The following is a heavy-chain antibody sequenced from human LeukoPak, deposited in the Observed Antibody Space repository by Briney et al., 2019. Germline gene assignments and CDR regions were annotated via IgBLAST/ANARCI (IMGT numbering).Heavy chain of an antibody. V-gene: IGHV4-39*07. Sequence: SETLSLTCTVSGGSISSSSYYWGWIRQPPGKGLEWIGSIYYSGSTYYNPSLKSRVTISVDTSKNQFSLKLSSVTAADTAVYYCARSVGATYFDYWGQGTLVTVSS. CDR2: IYYSGST. CDR1: GGSISSSSYY. J-gene: IGHJ4*02. CDR3: ARSVGATYFDY. D-gene: IGHD1-26*01.